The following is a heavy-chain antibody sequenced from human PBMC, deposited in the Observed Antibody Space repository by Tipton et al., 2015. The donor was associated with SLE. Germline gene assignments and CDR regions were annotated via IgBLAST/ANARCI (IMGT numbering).Heavy chain of an antibody. CDR2: LYIGDNP. J-gene: IGHJ4*02. CDR3: ARDHINNYRSFDY. D-gene: IGHD1-1*01. V-gene: IGHV3-66*02. CDR1: GLAVSDTY. Sequence: SLRLSCAASGLAVSDTYIAWIRQAPGKGLEWVSILYIGDNPYYADSVKGRFTVSRDNSKNTVYLQMNGLRSEDTALYFCARDHINNYRSFDYWGQGTLVTVSS.